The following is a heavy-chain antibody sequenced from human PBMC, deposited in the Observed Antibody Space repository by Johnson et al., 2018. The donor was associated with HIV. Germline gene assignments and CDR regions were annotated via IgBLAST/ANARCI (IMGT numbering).Heavy chain of an antibody. Sequence: QERLVESGGGVVQPGGSLRLSCAASGFTFSSYGMHWVRQAPGKGLEWVAFIRYDGSNKYYADSVKGRFTISRDNSKNTLYLQMNSLRAEDTAVYYCSKGLRTVKAFDIWGQGTMVTVSS. CDR1: GFTFSSYG. J-gene: IGHJ3*02. V-gene: IGHV3-30*02. D-gene: IGHD4-17*01. CDR2: IRYDGSNK. CDR3: SKGLRTVKAFDI.